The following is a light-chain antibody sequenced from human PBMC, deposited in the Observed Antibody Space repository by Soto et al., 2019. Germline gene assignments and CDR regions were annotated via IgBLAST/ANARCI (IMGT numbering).Light chain of an antibody. J-gene: IGLJ2*01. CDR2: GNS. CDR1: SSNIGAGYD. V-gene: IGLV1-40*01. CDR3: QSYDSSLSGHVV. Sequence: QSVLTQPPSVSGAPGQRVTISCTGSSSNIGAGYDVHWYQQLPGTAPKLLIYGNSNRPSGVPDRFSGSKSGTSASLAITGLQAEGEADYYCQSYDSSLSGHVVFGGGTEVTVL.